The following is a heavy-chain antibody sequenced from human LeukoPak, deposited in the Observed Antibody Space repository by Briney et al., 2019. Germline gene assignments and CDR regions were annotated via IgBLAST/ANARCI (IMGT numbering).Heavy chain of an antibody. J-gene: IGHJ6*02. CDR1: GFTFSNAW. CDR3: TTPNYRYGMDV. Sequence: GGSLRLSCAASGFTFSNAWMSWVRQAPGKGLEWVGRIKSKTDGGTTDYAAPVKGRFTISRDDSKNTLYLQMNSLKTEDTAVYYSTTPNYRYGMDVWGQGTTVTVSS. V-gene: IGHV3-15*01. CDR2: IKSKTDGGTT.